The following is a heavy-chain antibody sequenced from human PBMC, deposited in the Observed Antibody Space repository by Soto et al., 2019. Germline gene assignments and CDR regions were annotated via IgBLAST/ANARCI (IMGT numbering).Heavy chain of an antibody. CDR2: INSDGAQT. D-gene: IGHD3-16*01. V-gene: IGHV3-74*01. CDR3: ARDLGGPDH. J-gene: IGHJ5*02. CDR1: GFSFSPYW. Sequence: EVQLLESGGGLVQPGGSLRLSCAASGFSFSPYWMHWVRQAPGKGLVWVSRINSDGAQTAFADSVKGRFTISRDNAKNTLYLQMSSLRVEDTAVYYCARDLGGPDHWGQGTLVAVSS.